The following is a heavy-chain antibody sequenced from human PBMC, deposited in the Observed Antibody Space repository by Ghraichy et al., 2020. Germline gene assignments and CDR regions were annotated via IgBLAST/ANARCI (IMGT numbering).Heavy chain of an antibody. CDR3: ARDGGSGSYTDYYYYYGMDV. CDR1: GFTVGSNH. V-gene: IGHV3-53*01. CDR2: IFTGDT. D-gene: IGHD3-3*01. J-gene: IGHJ6*02. Sequence: GGSLRLSCAASGFTVGSNHMSWVRQAPGKGLEWVSLIFTGDTYYADSVKGRFTISRDNSKNTLYLQMNGLRAEDTAVYYCARDGGSGSYTDYYYYYGMDVWGQGTTVTVSS.